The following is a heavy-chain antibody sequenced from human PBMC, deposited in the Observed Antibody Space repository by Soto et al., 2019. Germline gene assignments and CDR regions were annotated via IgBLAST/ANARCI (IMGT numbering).Heavy chain of an antibody. J-gene: IGHJ3*02. CDR2: ISASGDST. CDR1: GFTFSSYA. CDR3: VRPIPGTKAFDI. V-gene: IGHV3-23*01. Sequence: EVQLLESGGDLVQPGGSLRLSCAASGFTFSSYAMRWVRQSPGRGLEWVSTISASGDSTNYADSVKGRFAISRENSQNTLYLQMNTLRAEDTALYSCVRPIPGTKAFDIWGPGTMVTVSS. D-gene: IGHD1-7*01.